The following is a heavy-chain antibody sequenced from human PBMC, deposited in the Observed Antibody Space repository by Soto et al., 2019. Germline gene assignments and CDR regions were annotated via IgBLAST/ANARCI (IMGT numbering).Heavy chain of an antibody. CDR3: ARANYDSSTYFPDY. D-gene: IGHD3-22*01. CDR2: IYYSGST. CDR1: GASISSGDYY. V-gene: IGHV4-30-4*01. J-gene: IGHJ4*01. Sequence: SETLSLTCTVSGASISSGDYYWTWIRQPPGKGLEWIGSIYYSGSTYYNPSLKSRVTISVDTSNNQFSLNLSSVTAADTAVYYCARANYDSSTYFPDYSGQGTLVTVSS.